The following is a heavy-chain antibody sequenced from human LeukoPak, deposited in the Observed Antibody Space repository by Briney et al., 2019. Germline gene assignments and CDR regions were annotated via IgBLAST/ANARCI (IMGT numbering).Heavy chain of an antibody. V-gene: IGHV3-66*01. CDR3: AKGRIQIDY. CDR2: IYSGGST. D-gene: IGHD5-18*01. CDR1: EFSVGSNY. J-gene: IGHJ4*02. Sequence: PGGSLRLSCAASEFSVGSNYMTWVRQAPGKGLEWVSLIYSGGSTYYADSVKGRFTISRDNSKNSLYLQMNSLRAEDTAVYYCAKGRIQIDYWGQGTLVTVSS.